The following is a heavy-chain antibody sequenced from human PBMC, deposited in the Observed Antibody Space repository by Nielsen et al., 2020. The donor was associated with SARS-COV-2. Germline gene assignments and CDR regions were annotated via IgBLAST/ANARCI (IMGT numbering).Heavy chain of an antibody. D-gene: IGHD5-24*01. CDR2: IYSGGST. Sequence: GESLKISCAASGFTVSSNYMSWVRQAPGKGLEWVSVIYSGGSTYYADSVKGRFTISRDNSKNTLYLQMKSLRAEDTAVYYCARDREFDYWGQGTLVTVSS. V-gene: IGHV3-53*05. CDR3: ARDREFDY. J-gene: IGHJ4*02. CDR1: GFTVSSNY.